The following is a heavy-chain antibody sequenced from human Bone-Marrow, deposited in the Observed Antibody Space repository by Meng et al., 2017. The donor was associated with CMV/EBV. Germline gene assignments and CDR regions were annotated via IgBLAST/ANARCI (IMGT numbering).Heavy chain of an antibody. CDR1: GFTFSSYW. D-gene: IGHD4-23*01. J-gene: IGHJ4*01. V-gene: IGHV3-66*02. CDR3: VRVYGGNSGC. Sequence: GGSLRLSCAASGFTFSSYWMHWVRQAPGKGLEWVSILYSGGKTYYAESVRGRFTISRDSSKNTLYLQMNSLRPEDTAVYYCVRVYGGNSGCWGQGTLVTVSS. CDR2: LYSGGKT.